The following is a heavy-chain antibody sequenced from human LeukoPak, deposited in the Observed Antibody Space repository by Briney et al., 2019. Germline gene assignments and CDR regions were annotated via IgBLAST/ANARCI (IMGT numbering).Heavy chain of an antibody. J-gene: IGHJ3*02. CDR3: ARVRNFPDAFDI. Sequence: SETLSLTCTVSGGSIINYYWAWIRQPPGKGLAWNGYIYDTGSTKYNPSLKSRLTISLHTSRNRFSLNLTSLTAADTAIYYCARVRNFPDAFDIWGQGRMVTVSS. CDR1: GGSIINYY. CDR2: IYDTGST. V-gene: IGHV4-59*01.